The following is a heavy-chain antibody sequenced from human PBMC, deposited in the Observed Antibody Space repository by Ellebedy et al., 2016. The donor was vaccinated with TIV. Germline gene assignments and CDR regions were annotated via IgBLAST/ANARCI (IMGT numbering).Heavy chain of an antibody. CDR1: GFTFSSYA. CDR2: ISGSGGST. Sequence: GESLKISXAASGFTFSSYAMSWVRQAPGKGLEWVSAISGSGGSTYYADSVKGRFTISRDNSKNTLYLQMNSLRAEDTAVYYCAKDALVVPAAHFDYWGQGTLVTVSS. J-gene: IGHJ4*02. CDR3: AKDALVVPAAHFDY. V-gene: IGHV3-23*01. D-gene: IGHD2-2*01.